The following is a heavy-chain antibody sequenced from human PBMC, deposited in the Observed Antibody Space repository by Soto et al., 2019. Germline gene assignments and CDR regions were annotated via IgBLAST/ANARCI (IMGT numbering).Heavy chain of an antibody. CDR2: ISGSGDRT. CDR3: VKVDGGNPSTAPP. Sequence: EVQLLESGGGSVQAGGSLRLSCAASGITISNYPMSWVRQAPGKGLDWVSGISGSGDRTYYADSAKGRFTISKDISKNSLSLQLDSLRAEDTAVYFCVKVDGGNPSTAPPWGQGTLVTVSS. J-gene: IGHJ5*02. D-gene: IGHD2-15*01. CDR1: GITISNYP. V-gene: IGHV3-23*01.